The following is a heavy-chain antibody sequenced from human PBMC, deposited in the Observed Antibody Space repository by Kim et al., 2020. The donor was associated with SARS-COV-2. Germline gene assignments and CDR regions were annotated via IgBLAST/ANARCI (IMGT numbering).Heavy chain of an antibody. CDR2: IYYSGST. CDR3: ARGPPLHSGWYPFFDY. J-gene: IGHJ4*02. Sequence: SETLSLTCTVSGGSISSSSYYWGWIRQPPGKGLEWIGSIYYSGSTYYNPSLKSRVTISVDTSKNQFSLKLSSVTAADTAVYYCARGPPLHSGWYPFFDYWGQGTLVTVSS. D-gene: IGHD6-19*01. V-gene: IGHV4-39*01. CDR1: GGSISSSSYY.